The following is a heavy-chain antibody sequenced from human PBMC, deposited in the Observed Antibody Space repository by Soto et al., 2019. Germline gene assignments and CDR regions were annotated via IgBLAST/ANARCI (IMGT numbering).Heavy chain of an antibody. J-gene: IGHJ6*02. V-gene: IGHV4-30-4*01. CDR3: ARDVESGGRGGMDV. CDR2: VYYCGST. D-gene: IGHD2-15*01. Sequence: QVQLQESGPGLVKPSQTLSLTCTVSGGSISSDNYFWTWIRQPPGKGLEWIGYVYYCGSTYYNPSLKSRVTISIDTSERQFSLKLSAVTAADTAVYYCARDVESGGRGGMDVWGQGTTVTVSS. CDR1: GGSISSDNYF.